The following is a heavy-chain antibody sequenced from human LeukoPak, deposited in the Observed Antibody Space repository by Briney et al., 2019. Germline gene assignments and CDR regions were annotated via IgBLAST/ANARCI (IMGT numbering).Heavy chain of an antibody. V-gene: IGHV3-30-3*01. CDR2: ISYDGSNK. J-gene: IGHJ5*02. Sequence: RSLRLSCAASGFTFSSYAMHWVRQAPGKGLEWVAVISYDGSNKYYADSVKGRFTISRDNSKNTLYLQMNSLRAEDTAVYYCARDRPWFDPWGQGTLVTVSS. CDR3: ARDRPWFDP. CDR1: GFTFSSYA.